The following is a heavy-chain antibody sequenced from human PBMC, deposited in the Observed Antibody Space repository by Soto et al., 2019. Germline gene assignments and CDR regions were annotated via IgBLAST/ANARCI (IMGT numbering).Heavy chain of an antibody. D-gene: IGHD3-9*01. CDR2: IYYSGST. CDR1: GGSISSYY. CDR3: ARSGLTGYYYYYGMDV. Sequence: SKTLSLAFTVSGGSISSYYWSWIRQPPGKGLEWIGYIYYSGSTNYNPSLKSRVTISVDTSKNQFSLKLSSVTAADTAVYYCARSGLTGYYYYYGMDVWGQGTTVTVSS. V-gene: IGHV4-59*01. J-gene: IGHJ6*01.